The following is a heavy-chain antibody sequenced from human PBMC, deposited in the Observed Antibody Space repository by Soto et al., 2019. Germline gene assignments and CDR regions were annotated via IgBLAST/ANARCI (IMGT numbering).Heavy chain of an antibody. V-gene: IGHV4-30-4*02. CDR2: IYYSGST. D-gene: IGHD4-17*01. Sequence: SETLSLTCTVSGGSISSGDYYWSWIRQPPGKGLEWIGYIYYSGSTYYNPSLKSRVTISVDTSKNQFSLKLSSVTATDTALYYCASEAGDYTYDYWGQGTLVTVSS. J-gene: IGHJ4*02. CDR3: ASEAGDYTYDY. CDR1: GGSISSGDYY.